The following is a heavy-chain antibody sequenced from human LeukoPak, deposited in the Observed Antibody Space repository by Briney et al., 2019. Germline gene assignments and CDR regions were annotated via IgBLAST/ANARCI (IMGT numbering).Heavy chain of an antibody. CDR2: IYYSGST. Sequence: SSETLSLTCTVSGGTISSYYWSWIRQPPGKGLEWIGYIYYSGSTNYNPSLKSRVTISVDTSKNQFSLKLSSVTAADTAVYYCARGRNVYYYDSSGYYYLFDYWGQGPLVTVSS. CDR3: ARGRNVYYYDSSGYYYLFDY. V-gene: IGHV4-59*01. CDR1: GGTISSYY. D-gene: IGHD3-22*01. J-gene: IGHJ4*02.